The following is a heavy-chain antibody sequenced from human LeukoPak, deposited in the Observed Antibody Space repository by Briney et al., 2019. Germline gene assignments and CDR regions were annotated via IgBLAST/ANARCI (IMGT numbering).Heavy chain of an antibody. Sequence: ASVKVSCKASGYTFTSYGISWVRQAPGQVLEWMGWISGYNGHTNYAQRFQGRVTMTTDTSTSTAYMELRSLRSDDTALYYCAREGYCNSTSCDKPFDYWGQGTLVTVSS. CDR3: AREGYCNSTSCDKPFDY. CDR1: GYTFTSYG. D-gene: IGHD2-2*01. J-gene: IGHJ4*02. V-gene: IGHV1-18*01. CDR2: ISGYNGHT.